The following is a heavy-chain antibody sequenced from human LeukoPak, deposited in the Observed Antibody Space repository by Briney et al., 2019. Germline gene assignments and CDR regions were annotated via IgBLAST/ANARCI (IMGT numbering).Heavy chain of an antibody. J-gene: IGHJ3*02. CDR3: ARVRTQCSGGSCYLDAFDI. CDR2: IYYSGST. CDR1: GGSISSSSYY. Sequence: SETLSLTCTVSGGSISSSSYYWGWIRQPPGKGLEWIGYIYYSGSTYYNPSLKSRVTISVDTSKNQFSLKLSSVTAADTAVYYCARVRTQCSGGSCYLDAFDIWGQGTMVTVSS. V-gene: IGHV4-30-4*08. D-gene: IGHD2-15*01.